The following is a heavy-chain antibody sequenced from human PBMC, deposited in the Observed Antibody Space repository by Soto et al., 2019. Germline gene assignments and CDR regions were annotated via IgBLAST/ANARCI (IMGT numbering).Heavy chain of an antibody. D-gene: IGHD2-2*01. CDR2: IYPGGSDT. Sequence: GESLKISCKGSGYDFTSYWIGWVRQMPGKGLEWMGIIYPGGSDTRYSPSFQGQVTISADKSINTAYLQWSSLKASDTAMYYCARRGYCSSSSCFQNHWFDPWGQGTLVTVSS. V-gene: IGHV5-51*01. CDR1: GYDFTSYW. CDR3: ARRGYCSSSSCFQNHWFDP. J-gene: IGHJ5*02.